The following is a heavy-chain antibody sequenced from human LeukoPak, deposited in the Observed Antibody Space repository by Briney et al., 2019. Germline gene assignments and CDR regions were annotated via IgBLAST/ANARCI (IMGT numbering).Heavy chain of an antibody. Sequence: ASVKVSCKASGYTFTGYYMHWVRQAPGQGLEWMGWINPNSGGTNYAQKFQGRVTMTRDTSISTAYMELSRLRSDDTAVYYCARNDYDFWSGYSQEFLYGMDVWGQGTTVTVSS. CDR3: ARNDYDFWSGYSQEFLYGMDV. D-gene: IGHD3-3*01. J-gene: IGHJ6*02. CDR1: GYTFTGYY. V-gene: IGHV1-2*02. CDR2: INPNSGGT.